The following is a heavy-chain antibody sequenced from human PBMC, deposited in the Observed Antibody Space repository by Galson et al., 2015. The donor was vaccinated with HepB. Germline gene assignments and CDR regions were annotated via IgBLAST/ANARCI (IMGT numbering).Heavy chain of an antibody. Sequence: SLRLSCAASGFTFSNYWMQWVRQDPGQGLQWVANIKQDGSEKYYLDSVRGRFTISRDNVKDSLFLQMNGLRAEDTAVYYCVRVETYEYGSGRPRNYYGLGVWGQGTTVIVSS. CDR3: VRVETYEYGSGRPRNYYGLGV. J-gene: IGHJ6*02. CDR2: IKQDGSEK. CDR1: GFTFSNYW. V-gene: IGHV3-7*03. D-gene: IGHD3-10*01.